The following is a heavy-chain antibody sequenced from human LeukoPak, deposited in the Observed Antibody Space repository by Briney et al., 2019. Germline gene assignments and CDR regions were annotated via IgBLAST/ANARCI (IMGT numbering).Heavy chain of an antibody. CDR3: GASGYEAGIDL. CDR2: ISPRGTET. D-gene: IGHD2-2*01. J-gene: IGHJ4*02. CDR1: EFVFRNLW. Sequence: GGSLRLSCGASEFVFRNLWMTWVRQSPGNGLEWVANISPRGTETYYVDPFKGRFTISRDNARNLLFLQMNTLRADDTAVYFGGASGYEAGIDLWGKGPLVAVSS. V-gene: IGHV3-7*01.